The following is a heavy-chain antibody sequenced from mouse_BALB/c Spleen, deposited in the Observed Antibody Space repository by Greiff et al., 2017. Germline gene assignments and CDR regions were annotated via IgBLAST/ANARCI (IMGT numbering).Heavy chain of an antibody. V-gene: IGHV5-15*02. J-gene: IGHJ4*01. CDR2: ISNLAYSI. Sequence: DVMLVESGGGLVQPGGSRKLSCAASGFTFSDYGMAWVRQAPGKGPEWVAFISNLAYSIYYADTVTGRFTISRENAKNTLYLEMSSLRSEDTAMYYCARYYGRLYAMDYWGQGTSVTVSA. CDR3: ARYYGRLYAMDY. D-gene: IGHD1-1*01. CDR1: GFTFSDYG.